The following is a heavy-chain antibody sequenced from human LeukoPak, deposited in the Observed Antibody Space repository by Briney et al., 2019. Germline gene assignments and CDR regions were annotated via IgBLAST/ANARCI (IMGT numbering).Heavy chain of an antibody. Sequence: GGSLRLSCAASGFIFSDYYMSWIRQAPGKGLEWVSYISSSGSTIYYADSVKGRFTISRDNAKNSLYLQMNSLRAEDTAVYYCARDHRYSSGWPDYWGQGTLVTVSS. V-gene: IGHV3-11*01. J-gene: IGHJ4*02. CDR1: GFIFSDYY. CDR2: ISSSGSTI. CDR3: ARDHRYSSGWPDY. D-gene: IGHD6-19*01.